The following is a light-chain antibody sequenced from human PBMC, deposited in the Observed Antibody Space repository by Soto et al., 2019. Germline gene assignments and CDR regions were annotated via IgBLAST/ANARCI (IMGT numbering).Light chain of an antibody. Sequence: DIQMTQSPSSLSAYIGDRVTITCRASQNIDSYLNWYQQKPGKAPKLLIYSTSSLQSGVPSRFSGSGSGTDFTLTSSTLQPDDFATYFCQQSYSTPWTFGQGTKLEI. CDR1: QNIDSY. CDR2: STS. V-gene: IGKV1-39*01. J-gene: IGKJ2*01. CDR3: QQSYSTPWT.